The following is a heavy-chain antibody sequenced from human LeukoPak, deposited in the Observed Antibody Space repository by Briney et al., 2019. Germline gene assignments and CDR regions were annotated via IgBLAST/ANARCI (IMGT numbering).Heavy chain of an antibody. J-gene: IGHJ4*02. D-gene: IGHD5-18*01. V-gene: IGHV4-59*01. CDR3: SASKQLWLRGLFDY. CDR2: VYYSGST. Sequence: SETLSLTCSVSGDSISTYYWSWIRQPPGKALEGIGYVYYSGSTDYNPSLKSRVTISVDTSKKQFSLNLNSVTAADTAVYYCSASKQLWLRGLFDYWGQGTLVTVSS. CDR1: GDSISTYY.